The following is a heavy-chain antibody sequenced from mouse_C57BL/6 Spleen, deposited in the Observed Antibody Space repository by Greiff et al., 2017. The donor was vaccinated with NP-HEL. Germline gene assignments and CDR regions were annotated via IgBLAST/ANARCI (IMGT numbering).Heavy chain of an antibody. D-gene: IGHD1-1*01. CDR3: ARYYYGSSPYWYFDV. J-gene: IGHJ1*03. V-gene: IGHV3-6*01. Sequence: VQLQQSGPGLVKPSQSLSLTCSVTGYSITSGYYWNWIRQFPGNKLEWMGYISYDGSNNYNPSLKNRISITRDTSKNQFFLKLNSVTTEDTATYYCARYYYGSSPYWYFDVWGTGTTVTVSS. CDR2: ISYDGSN. CDR1: GYSITSGYY.